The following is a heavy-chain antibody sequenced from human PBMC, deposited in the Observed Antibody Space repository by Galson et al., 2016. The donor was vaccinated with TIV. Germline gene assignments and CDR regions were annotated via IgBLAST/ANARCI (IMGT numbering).Heavy chain of an antibody. Sequence: SVKVSCKASGYIFINYYIHWVRQAPGQGLEWLGWFNPDSDATLYAQKFQGRVTMPRDASISTAYMERRRLISDDTAVYYCARVNWARAFDYWGQGTQVTVSS. CDR3: ARVNWARAFDY. D-gene: IGHD7-27*01. J-gene: IGHJ4*02. V-gene: IGHV1-2*02. CDR2: FNPDSDAT. CDR1: GYIFINYY.